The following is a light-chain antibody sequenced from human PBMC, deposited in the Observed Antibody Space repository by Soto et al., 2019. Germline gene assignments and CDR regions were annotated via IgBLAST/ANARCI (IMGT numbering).Light chain of an antibody. Sequence: DLQMTQSPSSLSASVKDRVTITCRASQNIRSYLNWYQQKPGKAPKLLIYAASNLQNGVPSRFSGSGSGTDFTLTISSLQPEDFATYYCQQSYSTPRTFAQGTTVEIE. CDR1: QNIRSY. CDR3: QQSYSTPRT. J-gene: IGKJ1*01. V-gene: IGKV1-39*01. CDR2: AAS.